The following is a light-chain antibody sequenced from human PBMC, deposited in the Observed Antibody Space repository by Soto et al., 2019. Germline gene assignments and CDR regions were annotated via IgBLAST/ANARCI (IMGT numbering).Light chain of an antibody. Sequence: EIVLTQSPATLSLSPGERATLSCRASQSVSSYLAWYQQKPGQAPRLLIYDASNRATGIPARFSGSGSGPDFTLTISSLEPEDFAVYDCQQRSNWPPYTFGQGTKLEIK. J-gene: IGKJ2*01. CDR3: QQRSNWPPYT. V-gene: IGKV3-11*01. CDR2: DAS. CDR1: QSVSSY.